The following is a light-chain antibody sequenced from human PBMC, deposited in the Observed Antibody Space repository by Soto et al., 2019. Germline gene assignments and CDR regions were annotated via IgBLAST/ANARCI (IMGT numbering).Light chain of an antibody. CDR3: NSFISSTTPLV. J-gene: IGLJ2*01. CDR2: DVT. Sequence: QSSLTQPASVSGSPGQSITISCTGTSSDVGGYEYVSWYQQHPRKAPKLIIYDVTNRPSGVSGRFSGSKSGNTASLTISGLQAEDEADYCCNSFISSTTPLVFGGGTTLTVL. CDR1: SSDVGGYEY. V-gene: IGLV2-14*03.